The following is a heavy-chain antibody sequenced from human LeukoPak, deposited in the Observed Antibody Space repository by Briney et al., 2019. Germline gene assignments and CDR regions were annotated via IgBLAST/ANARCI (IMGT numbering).Heavy chain of an antibody. D-gene: IGHD3-22*01. CDR1: GFTFSSYW. CDR3: ARDGSTDSTHAFDI. V-gene: IGHV3-74*01. Sequence: GGSLRLSCAASGFTFSSYWMDWVRQVPGKGLVWFSCINSDGRMTRYAESVKGRFTISRDNAKHTLYLQMSSLRAEDTAVYYCARDGSTDSTHAFDIWDQGTTVTVSS. J-gene: IGHJ3*02. CDR2: INSDGRMT.